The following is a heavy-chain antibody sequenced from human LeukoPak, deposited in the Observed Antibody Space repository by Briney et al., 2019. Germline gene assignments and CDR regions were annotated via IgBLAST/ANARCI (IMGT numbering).Heavy chain of an antibody. Sequence: GRSLRLSCIASGFTFGDHAMSWVRQAPGKGLEWVSAISGSGGSTYYADSVKGRFTISRDNSKNTLYLQMNSLRAEDTAVYYCAKEDYAITMVRGVIITPPNIWGQGTMVTVSS. D-gene: IGHD3-10*01. J-gene: IGHJ3*02. CDR1: GFTFGDHA. CDR3: AKEDYAITMVRGVIITPPNI. V-gene: IGHV3-23*01. CDR2: ISGSGGST.